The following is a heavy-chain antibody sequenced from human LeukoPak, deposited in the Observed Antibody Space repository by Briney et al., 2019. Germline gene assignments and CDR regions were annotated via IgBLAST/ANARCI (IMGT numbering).Heavy chain of an antibody. Sequence: SETLSLTCTVSGGSISSYYLSWIRQPPGKGLEWIGYIYYSGSTNYNPSLKSRVTISVDTSKNQFSLKLSSVTAADTAVYYCARGNDCSSTSCYGGLDYWGQGTLVTVSS. CDR3: ARGNDCSSTSCYGGLDY. V-gene: IGHV4-59*01. CDR2: IYYSGST. J-gene: IGHJ4*02. CDR1: GGSISSYY. D-gene: IGHD2-2*01.